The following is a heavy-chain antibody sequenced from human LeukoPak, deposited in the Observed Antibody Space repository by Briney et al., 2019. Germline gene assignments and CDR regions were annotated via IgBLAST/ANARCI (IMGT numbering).Heavy chain of an antibody. J-gene: IGHJ5*02. CDR2: INHSGST. CDR3: ARGKLAARRAGWFDP. V-gene: IGHV4-34*01. Sequence: GSLRLSCAASGFTFSSYSMNWVRQPPGKGLEWIGEINHSGSTNYNPSLKSRVTISVDTSKNQFSLKLSSVTAADTAVYYCARGKLAARRAGWFDPWGQGTLVTVSS. CDR1: GFTFSSYS. D-gene: IGHD6-6*01.